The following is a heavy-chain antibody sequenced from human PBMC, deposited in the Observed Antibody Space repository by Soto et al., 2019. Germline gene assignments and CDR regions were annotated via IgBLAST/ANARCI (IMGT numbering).Heavy chain of an antibody. J-gene: IGHJ5*02. D-gene: IGHD3-3*01. CDR2: ISAYNGNR. CDR3: ARDFGGFDP. V-gene: IGHV1-18*01. CDR1: GYTFTSYG. Sequence: ASVKVSCKASGYTFTSYGISWVRQAPGQGLEWMGWISAYNGNRKYSQKFQGRVTITRDTSASTAYMELSSLRSEDTAVYYCARDFGGFDPWGQGTLVTVSS.